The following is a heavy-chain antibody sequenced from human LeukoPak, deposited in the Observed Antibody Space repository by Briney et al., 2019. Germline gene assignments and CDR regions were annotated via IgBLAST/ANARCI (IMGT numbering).Heavy chain of an antibody. CDR2: ISAYNGDS. Sequence: GPVKVSCKASGYTYTSYGISWVRQAPGQGLEWMGWISAYNGDSHYQGRVTMTTETSTSTAYMELRSLRSDDTALYYCARVYLSQQLVPGLDYWGQGTLVTVSS. D-gene: IGHD6-13*01. CDR1: GYTYTSYG. J-gene: IGHJ4*02. V-gene: IGHV1-18*01. CDR3: ARVYLSQQLVPGLDY.